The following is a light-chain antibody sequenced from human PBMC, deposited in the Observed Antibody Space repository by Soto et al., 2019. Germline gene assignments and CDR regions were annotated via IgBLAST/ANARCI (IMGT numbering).Light chain of an antibody. Sequence: EIVMTQSPATLSVSPGERATLSCRASQTVADSLVWYQQKPGQPPRPLIKGASTRATGIPATFSGSGSGTEFTLTISSLQSEDFAMYYCQQYGTSLPYTFGQGTKVDIK. J-gene: IGKJ2*01. CDR2: GAS. CDR3: QQYGTSLPYT. CDR1: QTVADS. V-gene: IGKV3-15*01.